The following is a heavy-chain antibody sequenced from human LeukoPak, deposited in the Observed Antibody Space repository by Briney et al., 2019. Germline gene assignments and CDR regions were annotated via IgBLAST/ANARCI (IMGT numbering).Heavy chain of an antibody. J-gene: IGHJ4*02. V-gene: IGHV3-23*01. CDR1: GFTFSSYG. D-gene: IGHD3-22*01. CDR2: ISGSGGST. Sequence: PGGSLRLSCAASGFTFSSYGMHWVRLAPGKGLEWVSAISGSGGSTYYADSVKGRFTISRDNSKNTLYLQMNSLRAEDTAVYYCAKDEVYYYDSSGYHDDYWGQGTLVTVSS. CDR3: AKDEVYYYDSSGYHDDY.